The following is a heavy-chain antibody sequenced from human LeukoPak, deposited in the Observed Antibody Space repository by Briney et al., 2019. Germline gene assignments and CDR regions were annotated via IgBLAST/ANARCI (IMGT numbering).Heavy chain of an antibody. CDR1: GYTFNSHG. J-gene: IGHJ5*02. Sequence: EASVKVSCKASGYTFNSHGITWVRQAPGQGLEWMGWNSAYIGNTNYAQKLQGRVTMTTDTSTSTAYMELRSLRSDDTAVYYCARDQYYDSKGWFDPWGQGTLVTVSS. CDR3: ARDQYYDSKGWFDP. CDR2: NSAYIGNT. V-gene: IGHV1-18*01. D-gene: IGHD3-22*01.